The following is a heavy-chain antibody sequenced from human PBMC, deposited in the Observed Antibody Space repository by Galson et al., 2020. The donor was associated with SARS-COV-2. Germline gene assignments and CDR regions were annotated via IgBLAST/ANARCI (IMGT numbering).Heavy chain of an antibody. Sequence: GASLKIPCAASGFTFSGSAMHWVRQPSGRGQEPGGRIRNKANNYDTTYAASIKGKLTITRDDSKNTVFLQINSQKTEDTAVYYCTRRDYGDLICDFDYWGRSTLVPVSS. CDR3: TRRDYGDLICDFDY. CDR1: GFTFSGSA. J-gene: IGHJ2*01. V-gene: IGHV3-73*01. D-gene: IGHD4-17*01. CDR2: IRNKANNYDT.